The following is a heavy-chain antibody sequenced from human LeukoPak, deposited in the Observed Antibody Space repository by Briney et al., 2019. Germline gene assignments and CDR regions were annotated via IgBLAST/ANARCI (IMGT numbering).Heavy chain of an antibody. CDR3: ARGGDPHYDFWSGYYENYYYYYMDV. CDR2: MNPNSGNT. V-gene: IGHV1-8*01. J-gene: IGHJ6*03. Sequence: ASVKVSCKASGYTFTSYDINWVRQATGQGLERMGWMNPNSGNTGYAQKFQGRVTTTRNTSISTAYMELSSLRSEDTAVYYCARGGDPHYDFWSGYYENYYYYYMDVWGKGTTVTVSS. D-gene: IGHD3-3*01. CDR1: GYTFTSYD.